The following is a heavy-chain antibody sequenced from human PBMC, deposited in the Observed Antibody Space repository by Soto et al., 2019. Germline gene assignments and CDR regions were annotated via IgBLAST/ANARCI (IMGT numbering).Heavy chain of an antibody. CDR2: IYYSGST. CDR1: GGSISSGGYY. Sequence: QVQLQESGPGLVKPSQTLSLTCTVSGGSISSGGYYWSWIRQHPGKGLEWIGYIYYSGSTYYNPSLKSRVTISVDTSKNQFSRKLSSVTAADTAVYDCARSSTSANYFDYWGQGTLVTVSS. V-gene: IGHV4-31*03. J-gene: IGHJ4*02. D-gene: IGHD2-2*01. CDR3: ARSSTSANYFDY.